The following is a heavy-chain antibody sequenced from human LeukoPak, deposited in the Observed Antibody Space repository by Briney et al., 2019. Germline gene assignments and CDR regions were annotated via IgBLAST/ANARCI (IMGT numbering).Heavy chain of an antibody. Sequence: SETLSLTCTVSGGSLSTYYWSWIRQPPGKGLEWIGYIYYSGSTNYNPSLKSRVIIVVDTSKNQFYLKLRSVTAADTAVYYCARYVSVPGSGGEWFDPWGQGILVTVSS. J-gene: IGHJ5*02. CDR3: ARYVSVPGSGGEWFDP. CDR2: IYYSGST. V-gene: IGHV4-59*08. D-gene: IGHD2-15*01. CDR1: GGSLSTYY.